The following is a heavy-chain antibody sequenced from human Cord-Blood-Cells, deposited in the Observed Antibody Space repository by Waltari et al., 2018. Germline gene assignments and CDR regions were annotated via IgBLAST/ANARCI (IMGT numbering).Heavy chain of an antibody. J-gene: IGHJ4*02. CDR2: MNPNSGNT. CDR3: ARGSLGIGSYGY. V-gene: IGHV1-8*03. CDR1: GYTFTSYD. Sequence: QVQLVPSGAEVKQPGASVKVSGQASGYTFTSYDINWVRQATGQGLEWMGWMNPNSGNTGYAQKFQGRVTITRNTSISTAYMELSSLRSEDTAVYYCARGSLGIGSYGYWGQGTLVTVSS. D-gene: IGHD1-26*01.